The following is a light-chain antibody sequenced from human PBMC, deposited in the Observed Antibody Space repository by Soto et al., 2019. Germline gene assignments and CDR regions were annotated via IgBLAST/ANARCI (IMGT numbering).Light chain of an antibody. CDR2: AAS. CDR3: QQSYSTPQMYT. Sequence: DIQMPQSPSSLSASVGDRVTITCRASQSISSYLNWYQQKPGKAPKLLIYAASSLQSGVPSRFSGSGSGTDFTLTISSLQPEDFATYYCQQSYSTPQMYTFGQGTKVDIK. V-gene: IGKV1-39*01. J-gene: IGKJ2*01. CDR1: QSISSY.